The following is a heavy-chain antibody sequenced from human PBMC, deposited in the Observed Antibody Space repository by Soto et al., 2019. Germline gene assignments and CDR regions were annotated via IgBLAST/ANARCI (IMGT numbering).Heavy chain of an antibody. V-gene: IGHV3-30-3*01. CDR1: GFTFSSYA. D-gene: IGHD4-17*01. J-gene: IGHJ5*02. CDR3: AREDGDYVLSPLFDP. Sequence: QVQLVESGGGVVQPGRSLRLSCAASGFTFSSYAMHWVRQAPGKGLEWVAVISYDGSNKYYADSEKGRFTISRDNSKNTLYLQMNSLRAEDTAVYYCAREDGDYVLSPLFDPWGQGTLVTVSS. CDR2: ISYDGSNK.